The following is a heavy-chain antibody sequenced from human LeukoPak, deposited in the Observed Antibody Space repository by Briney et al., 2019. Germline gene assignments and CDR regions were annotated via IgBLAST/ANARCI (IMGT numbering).Heavy chain of an antibody. CDR1: GCTFCSYS. Sequence: GGALRHSCVAPGCTFCSYSMNWVRPAPGKGVEWVSYMSGGSSTIYYGDDVKGRFSLCRDNAKNSLYLQMNSLRDEDTAMYYCARGCGGGGCPNKKNYLDPWGQGTLVTVSS. CDR3: ARGCGGGGCPNKKNYLDP. CDR2: MSGGSSTI. J-gene: IGHJ5*02. D-gene: IGHD2-15*01. V-gene: IGHV3-48*02.